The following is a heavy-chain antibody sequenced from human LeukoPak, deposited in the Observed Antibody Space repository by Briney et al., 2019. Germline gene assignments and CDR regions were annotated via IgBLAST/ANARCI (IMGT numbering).Heavy chain of an antibody. Sequence: PGGSLRLSCTASGFTFNHAYMTWVRQAPGKGLEWVSFIYSDNTHYSDSVKGRFTISRDNSKNTLYLQMNSLRAEDTAVYYCARRAGAYSHPYDYWGQGTLVTVSS. CDR3: ARRAGAYSHPYDY. V-gene: IGHV3-53*01. CDR1: GFTFNHAY. CDR2: IYSDNT. J-gene: IGHJ4*02. D-gene: IGHD4/OR15-4a*01.